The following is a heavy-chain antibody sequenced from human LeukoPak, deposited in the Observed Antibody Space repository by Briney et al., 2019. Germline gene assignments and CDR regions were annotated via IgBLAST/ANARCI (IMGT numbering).Heavy chain of an antibody. CDR1: GGSISSYY. CDR3: ARRSSGWYFDY. Sequence: SETLSLTCTVSGGSISSYYWSWIRQPPGKGLEWIGYICYSGSTNYNPSLKSRVTISVDTSKNQFSLKLSSVTAADTAVYYCARRSSGWYFDYWGQGTLVTVSS. V-gene: IGHV4-59*01. J-gene: IGHJ4*02. D-gene: IGHD6-19*01. CDR2: ICYSGST.